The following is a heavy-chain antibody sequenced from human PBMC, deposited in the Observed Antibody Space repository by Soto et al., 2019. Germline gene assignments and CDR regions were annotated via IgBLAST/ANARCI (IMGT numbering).Heavy chain of an antibody. CDR3: ARRGSGSYYDC. D-gene: IGHD1-26*01. J-gene: IGHJ4*02. CDR2: ISGSGDST. Sequence: EVQLLESGGGLVQPGGSLRLSCAASGFTFSSYAMRWVRQAPGKGPEWVSAISGSGDSTYYADSVKGRFTISRDNSKNTLYLQMNSMRAEDTAIYYGARRGSGSYYDCWGQGTLVTVSS. V-gene: IGHV3-23*01. CDR1: GFTFSSYA.